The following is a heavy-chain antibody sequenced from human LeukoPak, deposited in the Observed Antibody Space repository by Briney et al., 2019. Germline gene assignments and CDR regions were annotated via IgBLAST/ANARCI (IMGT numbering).Heavy chain of an antibody. V-gene: IGHV3-74*01. Sequence: GRSLRLSCAASGFTFSNYYWMHWVRQAPGKGLVWVSRISSDGSSTSYADSVKGRFTITRDNAKNTLYLQMNTLRAEDTAVYYCARDRRETYCGGDCYSGSIDYWGQGTLVTVSS. J-gene: IGHJ4*02. CDR3: ARDRRETYCGGDCYSGSIDY. CDR1: GFTFSNYYW. D-gene: IGHD2-21*02. CDR2: ISSDGSST.